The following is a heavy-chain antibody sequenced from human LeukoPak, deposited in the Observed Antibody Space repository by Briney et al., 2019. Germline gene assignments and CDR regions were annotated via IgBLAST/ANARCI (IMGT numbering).Heavy chain of an antibody. Sequence: GSLRLSCAASGFTFSSYNMNWVRQAPGKGLGWVSSITPSSSFIYYAHSVKGRFTISRDYAKNSLYLKMNSLRGEDTAEYYCARGSGSGDGYNYSDYWGQGTLVTVSS. J-gene: IGHJ4*02. D-gene: IGHD5-24*01. CDR1: GFTFSSYN. V-gene: IGHV3-21*01. CDR3: ARGSGSGDGYNYSDY. CDR2: ITPSSSFI.